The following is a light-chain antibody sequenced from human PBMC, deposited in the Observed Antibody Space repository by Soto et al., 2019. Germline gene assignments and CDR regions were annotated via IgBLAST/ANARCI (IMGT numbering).Light chain of an antibody. Sequence: DIQMTQSPSTLSASVGDRVTITCRASQSIGRWLAWYQQKPGKAPKLLITDTSNLESGVPSRFSGSGSGTDFTLTISSLQPDDFATYYCQQYYLYYTFGQGTNLEIK. CDR2: DTS. CDR3: QQYYLYYT. J-gene: IGKJ2*01. V-gene: IGKV1-5*01. CDR1: QSIGRW.